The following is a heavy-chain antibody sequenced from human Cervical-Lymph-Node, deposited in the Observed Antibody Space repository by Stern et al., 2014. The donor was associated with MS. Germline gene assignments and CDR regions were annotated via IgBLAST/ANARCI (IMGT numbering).Heavy chain of an antibody. Sequence: QVQLVQSGGGVVQPGRSLRLSCAASGFSFSRYAMHWVRQAPGKGLAWVALTWYDGSNPYDADSVTGLFTISRNNYKTTLYLQMSSLRAEDTAVYYCAGAYSSSHYYFDYWGQGTLVTVSS. V-gene: IGHV3-33*01. CDR1: GFSFSRYA. J-gene: IGHJ4*02. CDR3: AGAYSSSHYYFDY. D-gene: IGHD6-13*01. CDR2: TWYDGSNP.